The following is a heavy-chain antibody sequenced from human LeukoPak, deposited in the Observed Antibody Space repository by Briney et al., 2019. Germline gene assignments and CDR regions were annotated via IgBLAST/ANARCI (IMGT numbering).Heavy chain of an antibody. CDR3: ARGAVGVVRAPPYYYYYMDV. CDR1: GGSFSGYY. CDR2: INHSGST. V-gene: IGHV4-34*01. D-gene: IGHD3-3*01. Sequence: LETLSLTCAVYGGSFSGYYWSWIRQPPGKGLEWIGEINHSGSTNYNPSLKSRVTISVDTSKNQFSLKLSSVTAADTAVYYCARGAVGVVRAPPYYYYYMDVWGKGTTVTVSS. J-gene: IGHJ6*03.